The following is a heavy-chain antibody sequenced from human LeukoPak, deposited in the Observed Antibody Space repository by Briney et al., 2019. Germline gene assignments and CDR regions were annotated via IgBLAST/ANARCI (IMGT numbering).Heavy chain of an antibody. Sequence: PSETLSLTCTVSGGSISSYNCSWIRQPAGKGLEWIGRIYTSGSTNYNPSLKSRVTMSVDTSKNQFSLKLSSVTAADTAVYYCARTPISAAAYFDYWGQGTLVTVSS. D-gene: IGHD6-13*01. CDR3: ARTPISAAAYFDY. V-gene: IGHV4-4*07. J-gene: IGHJ4*02. CDR1: GGSISSYN. CDR2: IYTSGST.